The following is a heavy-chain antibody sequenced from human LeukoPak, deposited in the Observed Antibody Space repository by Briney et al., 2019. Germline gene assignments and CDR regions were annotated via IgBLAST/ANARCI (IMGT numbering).Heavy chain of an antibody. J-gene: IGHJ4*02. V-gene: IGHV3-23*01. D-gene: IGHD4-11*01. CDR1: GFTFSSYA. CDR2: ISGSGGST. CDR3: AKGSGNDYSNYVGYFDY. Sequence: GGSLRLSCAASGFTFSSYAMSWVRQAPGKGLEWVSAISGSGGSTYYADSVKGRFTISRDNSNNTLYLQMNSLRAEDTAVYYCAKGSGNDYSNYVGYFDYWGQGTLVTVSS.